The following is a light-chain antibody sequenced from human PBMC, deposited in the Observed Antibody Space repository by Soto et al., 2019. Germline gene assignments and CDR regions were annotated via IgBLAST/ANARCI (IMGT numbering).Light chain of an antibody. J-gene: IGLJ2*01. CDR1: NIGSKS. CDR2: YDS. V-gene: IGLV3-21*04. Sequence: SYELTQPPSVSVAPGKTARITCGGNNIGSKSVHWYQQKPGQAPVLVIYYDSDRPSGIPERFSGSNSGNTATLTISRVEVGDEADYYCQVWDSSSDHRHVVFGGGTKLTVL. CDR3: QVWDSSSDHRHVV.